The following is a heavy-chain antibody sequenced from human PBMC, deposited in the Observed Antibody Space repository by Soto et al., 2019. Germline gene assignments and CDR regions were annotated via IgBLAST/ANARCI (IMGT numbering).Heavy chain of an antibody. J-gene: IGHJ4*02. Sequence: GGSLRLSCAASGFTFSSYAMSWVRQAPGKGLEWVSAISGSGGSTYYADSVKGRFTISRDNSKNTLYLQMNSLRAEDTAVYYCARLRQTRLGVKTGGQYYFDYWGQGTRVTVSS. CDR1: GFTFSSYA. CDR3: ARLRQTRLGVKTGGQYYFDY. CDR2: ISGSGGST. V-gene: IGHV3-23*01. D-gene: IGHD2-8*01.